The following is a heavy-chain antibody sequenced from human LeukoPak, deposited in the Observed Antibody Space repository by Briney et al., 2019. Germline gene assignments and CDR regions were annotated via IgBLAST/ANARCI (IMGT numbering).Heavy chain of an antibody. CDR2: ISSSGSTI. CDR1: GFTFSSYE. CDR3: ARGVVADYYYYYGMDV. V-gene: IGHV3-48*03. J-gene: IGHJ6*02. D-gene: IGHD2-15*01. Sequence: GGSLRLSCAASGFTFSSYEMNWVRHAPGKGLEWVSYISSSGSTIYYADSVKGRFTISRDNAKNSLYLQMNSLRAEDTAVYYCARGVVADYYYYYGMDVWGQGTTVTVSS.